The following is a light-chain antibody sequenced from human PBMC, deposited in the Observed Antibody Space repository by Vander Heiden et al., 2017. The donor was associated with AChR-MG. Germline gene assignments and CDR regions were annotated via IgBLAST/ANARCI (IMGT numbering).Light chain of an antibody. Sequence: DIVITHSRDSLAVSLGERATINCQSSQSLLSSSNNENYLAWYQHKPGQPPKLLIYQASTRESGVPDRFSGSGSGTSFTLTISNLQAEDVAVYYCHQYYGAPPTFGQGTKVQIK. V-gene: IGKV4-1*01. CDR2: QAS. CDR1: QSLLSSSNNENY. CDR3: HQYYGAPPT. J-gene: IGKJ1*01.